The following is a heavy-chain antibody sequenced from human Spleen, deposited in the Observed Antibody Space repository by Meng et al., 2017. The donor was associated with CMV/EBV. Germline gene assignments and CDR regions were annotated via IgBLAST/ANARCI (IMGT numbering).Heavy chain of an antibody. J-gene: IGHJ6*02. CDR3: ARGGTASGSGYYYYGMDV. D-gene: IGHD3-10*01. Sequence: GESLKISCAASGFTFSSYSMNWVRQAPGKGLEWVSSISSRSIYIDYADSVRGRFTISRDNAKNSLYLQMNSLRAEDTAVYYCARGGTASGSGYYYYGMDVWGQGTTVTVSS. V-gene: IGHV3-21*01. CDR1: GFTFSSYS. CDR2: ISSRSIYI.